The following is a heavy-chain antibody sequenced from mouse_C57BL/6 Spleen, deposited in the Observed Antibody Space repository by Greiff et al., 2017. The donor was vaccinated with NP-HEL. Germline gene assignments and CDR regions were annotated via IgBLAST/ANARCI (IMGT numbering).Heavy chain of an antibody. D-gene: IGHD1-1*01. CDR1: GYTFTSYW. CDR2: IDPSDSET. J-gene: IGHJ2*01. V-gene: IGHV1-52*01. Sequence: VQLQQSGAELVRPGSSVKLSCKASGYTFTSYWMHWVKQRPIQGLEWIGNIDPSDSETHYNQKFKDKATLTVDKSSSTAYMQLSSLTSEDSAVYYCARGEITTVVAKGYFDYWGQGTTLTVSS. CDR3: ARGEITTVVAKGYFDY.